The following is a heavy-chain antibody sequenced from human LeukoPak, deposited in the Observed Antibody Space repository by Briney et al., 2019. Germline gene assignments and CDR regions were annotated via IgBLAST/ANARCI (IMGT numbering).Heavy chain of an antibody. Sequence: GGSLRLSCAASGFTFSSYAMSWVRQAPGKGLEWVSAISGSGGSTYYADSVKGRFTISRDNSRNTLYLQMNSLRAEDTAVYYCAKRTAIPNVNWFDPWGQGTLVTVSS. CDR3: AKRTAIPNVNWFDP. J-gene: IGHJ5*02. CDR1: GFTFSSYA. V-gene: IGHV3-23*01. D-gene: IGHD2-21*02. CDR2: ISGSGGST.